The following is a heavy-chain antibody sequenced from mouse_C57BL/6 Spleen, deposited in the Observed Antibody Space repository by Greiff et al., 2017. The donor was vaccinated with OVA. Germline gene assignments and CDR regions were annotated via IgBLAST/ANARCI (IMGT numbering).Heavy chain of an antibody. Sequence: EVHLVESGGGLVQPGGSLSLSCAASGFTFTDYYMSWVRQPPGKALEWLGFIRNKANGYTTEYSASVKGRFTISRDNSQSILYLQMNALRDEDSATYYCARWGNNWYFDVWGTGTTVTVSS. CDR2: IRNKANGYTT. CDR3: ARWGNNWYFDV. D-gene: IGHD2-1*01. CDR1: GFTFTDYY. V-gene: IGHV7-3*01. J-gene: IGHJ1*03.